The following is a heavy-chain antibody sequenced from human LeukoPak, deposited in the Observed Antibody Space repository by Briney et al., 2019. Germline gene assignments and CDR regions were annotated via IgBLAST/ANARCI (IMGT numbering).Heavy chain of an antibody. J-gene: IGHJ4*02. CDR1: GGSISSYY. CDR3: ARDFSSYDILTGYSYFDY. CDR2: IYYRGST. D-gene: IGHD3-9*01. Sequence: SETLSLTCTVSGGSISSYYWSWIRQPPGKALEWIGYIYYRGSTNYNPSLESRVTISVDTSKNQFSLKLSSVTAADTAVYYCARDFSSYDILTGYSYFDYWGQGTLVTVSS. V-gene: IGHV4-59*12.